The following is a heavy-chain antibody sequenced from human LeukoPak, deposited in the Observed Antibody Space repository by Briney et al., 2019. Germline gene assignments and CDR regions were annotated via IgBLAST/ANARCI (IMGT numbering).Heavy chain of an antibody. Sequence: PGGSLRLSCAASGFTFSSYGMSWVRQAPGKGLEWVSAIGGRDGSTYYADSVKGQFTISRDNSKNTLYLQMNSLRAEDTAVYYCASRRYSSGWYWFDYWGQGTLVTVSS. V-gene: IGHV3-23*01. CDR3: ASRRYSSGWYWFDY. D-gene: IGHD6-19*01. CDR2: IGGRDGST. CDR1: GFTFSSYG. J-gene: IGHJ4*02.